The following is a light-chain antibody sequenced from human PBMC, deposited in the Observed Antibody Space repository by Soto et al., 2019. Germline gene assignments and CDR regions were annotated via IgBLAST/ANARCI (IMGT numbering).Light chain of an antibody. CDR3: QQYDNLPPFT. CDR1: QDISNY. CDR2: DAS. Sequence: DIQMTQSPSSLSASVGDRVTITCQASQDISNYLNWYQQKPGKAPKLLIYDASNLETGVPSRFSGSGSGTDFTFTISSLQPEDIATYYCQQYDNLPPFTVGPGTKVDIQ. J-gene: IGKJ3*01. V-gene: IGKV1-33*01.